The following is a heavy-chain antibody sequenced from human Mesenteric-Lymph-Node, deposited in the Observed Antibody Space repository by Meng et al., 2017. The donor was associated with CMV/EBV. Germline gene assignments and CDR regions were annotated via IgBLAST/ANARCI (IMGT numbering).Heavy chain of an antibody. D-gene: IGHD1-26*01. CDR1: GFTLSDHY. V-gene: IGHV3-72*01. CDR2: SANKVNIYTT. Sequence: GGSLRLSCAASGFTLSDHYIDWVRQAPGKGLEWVGRSANKVNIYTTEYAVSVKGRFTISRDDSKNSLYLQMNSLKTEDTAVYYCTRGYSGLAVYAFDIWGQGTMVTVSS. CDR3: TRGYSGLAVYAFDI. J-gene: IGHJ3*02.